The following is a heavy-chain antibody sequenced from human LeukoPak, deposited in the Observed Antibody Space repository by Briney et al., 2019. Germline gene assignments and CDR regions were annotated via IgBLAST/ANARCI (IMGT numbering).Heavy chain of an antibody. CDR1: GFTFSSYW. D-gene: IGHD3-10*01. J-gene: IGHJ3*02. Sequence: GGSLRLSCAASGFTFSSYWMSWVRQAPGKGLEWVANIKQDGSENYYVDSVKGRFSISRDNAKNSLYLQTNSLRAEDTAVYYCAIIGRGHDAFDIWGEGTMVTVSS. CDR2: IKQDGSEN. CDR3: AIIGRGHDAFDI. V-gene: IGHV3-7*01.